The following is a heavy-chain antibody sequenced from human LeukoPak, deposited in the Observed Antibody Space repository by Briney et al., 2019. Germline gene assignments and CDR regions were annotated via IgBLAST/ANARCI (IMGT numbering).Heavy chain of an antibody. V-gene: IGHV4-31*03. CDR3: ARSGGYCSDTSCYFDH. CDR2: IYYSGRP. J-gene: IGHJ4*02. D-gene: IGHD2-15*01. CDR1: GDSISRGGYY. Sequence: PSETLSLTCTVSGDSISRGGYYWSWLRQHPGKGLEWISYIYYSGRPYYNPSLKSRLAISLDTSKNQFSLRLNSVTAADTAVYYCARSGGYCSDTSCYFDHWGQGTLVIVSS.